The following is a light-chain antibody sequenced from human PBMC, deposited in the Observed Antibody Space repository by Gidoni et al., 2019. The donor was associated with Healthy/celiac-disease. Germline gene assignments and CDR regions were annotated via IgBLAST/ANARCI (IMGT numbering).Light chain of an antibody. CDR2: WAS. CDR1: QSVLYSSNNKSY. V-gene: IGKV4-1*01. Sequence: DIVMTQSPDSLAVPLGERATINCKSSQSVLYSSNNKSYLAWYQQKPGQPPKLLIYWASTRESGVPDRFSGSGSGTDFTLTISSLQAEDVAVYYCQQYYSTVLTFGGGTKVEIK. CDR3: QQYYSTVLT. J-gene: IGKJ4*01.